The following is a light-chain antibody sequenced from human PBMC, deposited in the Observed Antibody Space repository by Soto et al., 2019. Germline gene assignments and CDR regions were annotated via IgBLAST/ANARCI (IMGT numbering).Light chain of an antibody. CDR3: CSYEGSYTGV. CDR1: SSDVGAYNY. CDR2: DVS. V-gene: IGLV2-11*01. Sequence: QSALTQPASVSGSPGQSITISCTGTSSDVGAYNYVSWYQRHPGTAPKLIIYDVSTRPSGVPDRFSGSKSGNTASLTISGLQAEDEADYYCCSYEGSYTGVFGGWTKVTVL. J-gene: IGLJ3*02.